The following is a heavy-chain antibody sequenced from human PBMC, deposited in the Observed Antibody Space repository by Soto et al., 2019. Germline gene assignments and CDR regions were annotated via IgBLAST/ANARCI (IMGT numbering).Heavy chain of an antibody. V-gene: IGHV3-30*18. CDR1: GFTFSSYG. CDR2: ISYDGSNK. Sequence: SLRLSCAASGFTFSSYGMHWVRQAPGKGLEWVAVISYDGSNKYYADSVKGRFTISRDNSKNTLYLQMNSLRAEDTAVYYCAKNLVVAAISYGMDVWGQGTTVTVSS. CDR3: AKNLVVAAISYGMDV. D-gene: IGHD2-15*01. J-gene: IGHJ6*02.